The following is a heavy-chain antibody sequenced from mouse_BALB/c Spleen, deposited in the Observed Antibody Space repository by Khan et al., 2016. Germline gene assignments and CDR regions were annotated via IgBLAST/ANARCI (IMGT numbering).Heavy chain of an antibody. J-gene: IGHJ3*01. Sequence: QVQLKQSGPGLVAPSQSLSITCTVSGFSLTGYGVNWVRQPPGKGLEWLGKIWGDGRTDYNSGLKSRVSISKDNSKSQVFLKMNSLQTDDTANYYCSSDYDRFAYWGQGTLVIVSA. CDR3: SSDYDRFAY. D-gene: IGHD2-12*01. CDR2: IWGDGRT. CDR1: GFSLTGYG. V-gene: IGHV2-6-7*01.